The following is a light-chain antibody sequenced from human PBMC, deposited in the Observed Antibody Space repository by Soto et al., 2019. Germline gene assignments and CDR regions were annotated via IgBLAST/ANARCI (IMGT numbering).Light chain of an antibody. CDR2: NIN. Sequence: QSVLTQIHSVSGTPGQRVTISCSGGSSNIGSNSVHWYQQLPGSAPKLLIYNINERTSEVPDRFSASKSGTSASLDISGLQSEDEADYYCTAYDDSLDGQVFGTGTKVTVL. J-gene: IGLJ1*01. CDR3: TAYDDSLDGQV. V-gene: IGLV1-44*01. CDR1: SSNIGSNS.